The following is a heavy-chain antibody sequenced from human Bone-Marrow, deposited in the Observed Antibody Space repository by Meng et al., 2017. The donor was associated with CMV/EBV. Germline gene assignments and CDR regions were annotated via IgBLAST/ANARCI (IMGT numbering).Heavy chain of an antibody. Sequence: SVKVSCKAYGGTFTSHTIVWLRQAPGQGPEYMGRITPIVGPANYAQKFQGRFTITADKSSSTVYLELINLRFEDTAVYYCARYISPFSLDYWGQGTRVTGSS. CDR3: ARYISPFSLDY. V-gene: IGHV1-69*08. J-gene: IGHJ4*02. D-gene: IGHD2/OR15-2a*01. CDR1: GGTFTSHT. CDR2: ITPIVGPA.